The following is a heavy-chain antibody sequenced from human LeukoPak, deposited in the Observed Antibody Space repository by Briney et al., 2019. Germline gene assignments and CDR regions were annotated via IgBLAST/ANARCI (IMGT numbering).Heavy chain of an antibody. CDR3: ARLKYGDYEPFDY. J-gene: IGHJ4*02. CDR2: IYPADSNT. D-gene: IGHD4-17*01. V-gene: IGHV5-51*01. CDR1: GYSFTNYW. Sequence: GGSLRLSCQGSGYSFTNYWIAWVRQMSGKGLEFMGFIYPADSNTRYSPSFQGQVTISADKSISTAYLQWSSLNASDTAMYYCARLKYGDYEPFDYWGQGTLVTVSS.